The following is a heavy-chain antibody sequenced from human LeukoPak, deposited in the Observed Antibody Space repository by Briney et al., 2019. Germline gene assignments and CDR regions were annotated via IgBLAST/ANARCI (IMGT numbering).Heavy chain of an antibody. D-gene: IGHD6-13*01. CDR3: ARFKLSSSWSGDYDY. Sequence: GGSLRLSCAASGFTFSSYWMHWVRQTPGKGLVWVSRINPGGSGTTYADSVKGRFTISRDNAKNTLFLQMNSLRAEDTAVYYCARFKLSSSWSGDYDYWGQGALVTVSS. CDR1: GFTFSSYW. J-gene: IGHJ4*02. CDR2: INPGGSGT. V-gene: IGHV3-74*01.